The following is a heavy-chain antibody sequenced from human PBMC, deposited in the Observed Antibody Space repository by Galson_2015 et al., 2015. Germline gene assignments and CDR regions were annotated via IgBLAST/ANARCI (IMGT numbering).Heavy chain of an antibody. V-gene: IGHV3-21*01. CDR3: ARDGGGIGYCSSTSCYDYYGMDV. Sequence: SLRLSCAASGFTFSSYSMNWVRQAPGKGLEWVSSISSSSSYIYYADSVKGRFTISRDNAKNSLYLQMNSLRAEDTAVYYCARDGGGIGYCSSTSCYDYYGMDVWGQGTTVTVSS. J-gene: IGHJ6*02. CDR1: GFTFSSYS. D-gene: IGHD2-2*01. CDR2: ISSSSSYI.